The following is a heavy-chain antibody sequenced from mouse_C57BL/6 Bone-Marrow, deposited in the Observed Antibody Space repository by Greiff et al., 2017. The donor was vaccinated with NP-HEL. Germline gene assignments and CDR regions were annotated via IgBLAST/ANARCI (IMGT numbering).Heavy chain of an antibody. V-gene: IGHV1-82*01. Sequence: VQGVESGPELVKPGASVKISCKASGYAFSSSWMNWVKQRPGKGLEWIGRIYPGDGDTNYNGKFKGKATLTADKSSSTAYLQLSSLTSEDSAVYFCARSAVEYYFDYWGQGTTLTVSS. CDR1: GYAFSSSW. CDR3: ARSAVEYYFDY. CDR2: IYPGDGDT. J-gene: IGHJ2*01. D-gene: IGHD1-1*01.